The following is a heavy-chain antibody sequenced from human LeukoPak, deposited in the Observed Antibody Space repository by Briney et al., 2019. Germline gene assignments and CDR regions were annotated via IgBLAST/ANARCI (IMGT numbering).Heavy chain of an antibody. CDR2: IYTGGAT. Sequence: PGGSLRLSCAASGFTVSSNYMSWVRQAPGKGLEWVSAIYTGGATYYADSVRGRFTISRDYSKNTLYLQMNSLRAEDTAVYYCATNSGWNYFGYWGQGTLVTVSS. J-gene: IGHJ4*02. V-gene: IGHV3-53*01. D-gene: IGHD5-12*01. CDR3: ATNSGWNYFGY. CDR1: GFTVSSNY.